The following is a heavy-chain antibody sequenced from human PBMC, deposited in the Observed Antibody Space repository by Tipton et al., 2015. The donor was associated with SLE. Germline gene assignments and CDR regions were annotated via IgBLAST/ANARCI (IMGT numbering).Heavy chain of an antibody. D-gene: IGHD6-13*01. CDR2: IYYSGSS. J-gene: IGHJ4*02. V-gene: IGHV4-39*07. CDR3: ARDGYSSSGYFDY. CDR1: GGSISSSSYY. Sequence: TLSLTCTVSGGSISSSSYYWGWIRQPPGKGLEWIGSIYYSGSSYYNPSLKSRVTISVDTSKNQFSLTLSSVTAADTAVYYCARDGYSSSGYFDYWGQGTLVTVSS.